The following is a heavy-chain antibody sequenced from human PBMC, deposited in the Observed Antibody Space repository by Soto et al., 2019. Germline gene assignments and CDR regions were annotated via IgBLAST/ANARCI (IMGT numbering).Heavy chain of an antibody. CDR1: GFIFSDYG. V-gene: IGHV3-30*03. CDR2: ISNNSSHE. Sequence: QVEVVQSGGGVVQPGKSVRLSCKASGFIFSDYGVHWARQAPGKGLQWVAFISNNSSHEYYADSVKGRFTISRDNSQNTVYLHLKSLRPADTAVYYCVPNFDYWGQGTRVNVSP. J-gene: IGHJ4*02. CDR3: VPNFDY.